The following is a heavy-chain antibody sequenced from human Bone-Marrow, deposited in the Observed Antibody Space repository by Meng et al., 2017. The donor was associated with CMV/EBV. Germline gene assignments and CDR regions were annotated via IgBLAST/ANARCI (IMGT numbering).Heavy chain of an antibody. CDR2: IYYSGST. CDR1: GYSISSGYY. J-gene: IGHJ6*02. Sequence: GSLRLSCTVSGYSISSGYYWGWIRQPPGKGLEWIGSIYYSGSTYYNPSLKSRVTISVDTSKNQFSLKLSSVTAADTAMYYCARRRHYYGMDVWGQGTTVTVSS. CDR3: ARRRHYYGMDV. V-gene: IGHV4-38-2*02. D-gene: IGHD6-25*01.